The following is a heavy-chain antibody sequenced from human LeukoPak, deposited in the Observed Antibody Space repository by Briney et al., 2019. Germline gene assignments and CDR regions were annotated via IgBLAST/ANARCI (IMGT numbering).Heavy chain of an antibody. CDR1: GYTFTSYA. V-gene: IGHV1-3*01. J-gene: IGHJ3*02. CDR3: ATATGELRFLEWYPI. D-gene: IGHD3-3*01. Sequence: ASVKVSCKASGYTFTSYAMHWVRQAPGQRLEWMGWINAGNGNTKYSQKFQGRVTITRDTSASTAYMELSSLRSEDTAVYYCATATGELRFLEWYPIWGQGTMVTVSS. CDR2: INAGNGNT.